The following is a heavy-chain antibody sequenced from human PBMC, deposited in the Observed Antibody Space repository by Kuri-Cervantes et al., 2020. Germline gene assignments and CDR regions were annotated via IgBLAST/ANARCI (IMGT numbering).Heavy chain of an antibody. V-gene: IGHV1-18*01. CDR2: NSAYNGNT. D-gene: IGHD2-21*02. CDR1: GYTFTCYG. J-gene: IGHJ6*02. CDR3: ARALGDLYYYYGMDV. Sequence: ASVKVSCKASGYTFTCYGISWVRQAPGQGLEWMGWNSAYNGNTNYAQKLQGRVTMTTDTSTSTAYMELRSLRSDDPAVYFCARALGDLYYYYGMDVWGQGTTVTVSS.